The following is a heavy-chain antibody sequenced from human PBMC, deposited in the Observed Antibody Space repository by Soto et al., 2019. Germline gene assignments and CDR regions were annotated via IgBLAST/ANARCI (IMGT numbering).Heavy chain of an antibody. CDR2: ISAYNGNT. CDR3: ARDYDMGEIVVVPAVVRAFDI. Sequence: EASVKVSCKASGYTFTSYGISWVRQAPGQGLEWMGWISAYNGNTNYAQKLQGRVTMTTDTSTSTAYMELRSLRSDDTAVYYCARDYDMGEIVVVPAVVRAFDIWGQGTMVTVSS. D-gene: IGHD2-2*01. CDR1: GYTFTSYG. V-gene: IGHV1-18*01. J-gene: IGHJ3*02.